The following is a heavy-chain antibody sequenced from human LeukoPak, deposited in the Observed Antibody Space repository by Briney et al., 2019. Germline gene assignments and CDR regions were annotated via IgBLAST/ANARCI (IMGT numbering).Heavy chain of an antibody. D-gene: IGHD3-22*01. Sequence: GGSLRLSCAASGFTFSDCAMSWVRQAPGKGLEGVSYISSSGSSIYYAASVKGRFTISRDNAKKSLYLQMHSLRAEDTAVYYCARDSHKFDSSGYYPDAFDIWGQGTMVTVSS. V-gene: IGHV3-11*04. CDR3: ARDSHKFDSSGYYPDAFDI. CDR1: GFTFSDCA. J-gene: IGHJ3*02. CDR2: ISSSGSSI.